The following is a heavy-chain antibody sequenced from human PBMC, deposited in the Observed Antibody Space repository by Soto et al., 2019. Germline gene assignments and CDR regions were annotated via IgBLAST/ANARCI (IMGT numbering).Heavy chain of an antibody. CDR3: ARHRVAVAGTYFDY. CDR1: RYSFTSYW. D-gene: IGHD6-19*01. J-gene: IGHJ4*02. Sequence: GESLTISCKGSRYSFTSYWIGWVRQMPGQGLEWMRIIYPGNSDTRYSPSFQGQVTISADKSISTAYLQWSSLKASDTAMYYCARHRVAVAGTYFDYWGQGTLVTVSS. V-gene: IGHV5-51*01. CDR2: IYPGNSDT.